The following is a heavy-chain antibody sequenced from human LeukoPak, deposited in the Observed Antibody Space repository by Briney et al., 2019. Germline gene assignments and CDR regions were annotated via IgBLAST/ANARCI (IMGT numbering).Heavy chain of an antibody. J-gene: IGHJ2*01. CDR2: SYHSGSS. CDR1: GGSLSSGTYY. V-gene: IGHV4-39*07. CDR3: ARQGGRITGDDFWYFDL. Sequence: SETLSLTCTVSGGSLSSGTYYWGWGRQPPGKGLEWIGTSYHSGSSYSNPSLKSRVTMSVDTSKNQFSLNLNSMSAADTAVYYCARQGGRITGDDFWYFDLWGRGTLVTVSS. D-gene: IGHD7-27*01.